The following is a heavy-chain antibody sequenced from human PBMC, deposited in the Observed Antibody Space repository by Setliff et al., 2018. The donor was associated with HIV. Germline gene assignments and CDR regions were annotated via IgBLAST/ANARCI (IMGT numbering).Heavy chain of an antibody. Sequence: PSETLSLTCTVSAGAIRSYYWSWIRQSPGKGLEWIGYIFYGGNANYSPSLKGRVTMSLDTSRNQFSLKLTSVTAADTAVYYCVRDAVDSAGDYWGQGKVVTVSS. J-gene: IGHJ4*02. CDR1: AGAIRSYY. CDR3: VRDAVDSAGDY. D-gene: IGHD6-25*01. CDR2: IFYGGNA. V-gene: IGHV4-59*12.